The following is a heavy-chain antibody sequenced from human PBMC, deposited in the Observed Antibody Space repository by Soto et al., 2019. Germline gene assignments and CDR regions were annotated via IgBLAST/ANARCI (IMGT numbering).Heavy chain of an antibody. CDR3: ARRIPGIAAESYYYGMDV. J-gene: IGHJ6*02. CDR2: ISAYNGNT. Sequence: ASVKVSCKASGGTFSSYAISWVRQAPGQGLEWMGWISAYNGNTNYAQKLQGRVTMTTDTSTSTAYMELRSLRSDDTAVYYCARRIPGIAAESYYYGMDVWGQGTTVTVAS. V-gene: IGHV1-18*01. D-gene: IGHD6-13*01. CDR1: GGTFSSYA.